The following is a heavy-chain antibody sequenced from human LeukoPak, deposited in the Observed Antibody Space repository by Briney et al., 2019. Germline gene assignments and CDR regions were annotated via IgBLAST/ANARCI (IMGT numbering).Heavy chain of an antibody. J-gene: IGHJ4*02. CDR1: GYTFTGYY. CDR2: INPNSGGT. V-gene: IGHV1-2*02. CDR3: ARAPYPQYYYDSS. D-gene: IGHD3-22*01. Sequence: ASVKVSCKASGYTFTGYYMHWVRQAPGQGLEWMGWINPNSGGTNYAQKFQGRVTMTRDTSISTAYMELSRLRSDDTAVYYCARAPYPQYYYDSSWGQGALVTVSS.